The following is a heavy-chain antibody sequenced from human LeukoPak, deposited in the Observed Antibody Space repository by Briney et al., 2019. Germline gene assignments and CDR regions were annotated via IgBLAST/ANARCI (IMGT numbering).Heavy chain of an antibody. D-gene: IGHD3-10*01. V-gene: IGHV4-39*01. J-gene: IGHJ5*02. CDR3: ARHGWDYPSGTYYTFDP. CDR2: ASYSGSP. CDR1: GDSISSSRYY. Sequence: SETLSLTCTVSGDSISSSRYYWGWIRQPSGKGLEWIGSASYSGSPYYNPSLKSRVTTSVDTSKNQFSLRLSSVTATDTAMYYCARHGWDYPSGTYYTFDPWGQGTLVTVSS.